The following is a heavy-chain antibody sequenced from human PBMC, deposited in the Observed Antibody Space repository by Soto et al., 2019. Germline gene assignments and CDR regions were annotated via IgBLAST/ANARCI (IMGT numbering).Heavy chain of an antibody. J-gene: IGHJ6*02. V-gene: IGHV4-30-2*01. D-gene: IGHD3-22*01. CDR2: IYHSGST. CDR3: ARQTVRGYYYYGMDV. Sequence: QLQLQESGSGLVKPSQTLSLTRAVSGGSISSGGYSWSWIRQPPGKGLEWIGYIYHSGSTYYNPSLKSRVTISVDRSKNQFSLKLSSVTAADTAVYYCARQTVRGYYYYGMDVWGQGTTVTVSS. CDR1: GGSISSGGYS.